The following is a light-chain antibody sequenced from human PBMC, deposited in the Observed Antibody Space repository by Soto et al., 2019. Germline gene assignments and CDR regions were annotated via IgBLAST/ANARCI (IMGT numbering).Light chain of an antibody. V-gene: IGKV3D-20*02. CDR3: QQRKNWPPIT. J-gene: IGKJ5*01. CDR1: QSVSNNY. CDR2: GAS. Sequence: ERVVTKSPATLSVSPGERATLSCRASQSVSNNYLAWYQQKPGQAPRLLIYGASNRATGIPDRLSGSGSGTVFTLTIGSLEPEDSAVYYCQQRKNWPPITFGQGTRLEIK.